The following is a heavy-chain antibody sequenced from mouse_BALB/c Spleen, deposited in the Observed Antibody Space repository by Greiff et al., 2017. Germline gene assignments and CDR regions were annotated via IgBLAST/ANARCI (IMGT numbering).Heavy chain of an antibody. V-gene: IGHV2-2*02. CDR3: ARNRRGWLLRAMDY. Sequence: QVQLKESGPGLVQPSQSLSITCTVSGFSLTSYGVHWVRQSPGKGLEWLGVIWSGGSTDYNAAFISRLSISKDNSKSQVFFKMNSLQANDTAIYYCARNRRGWLLRAMDYWGQGTSVTVSS. CDR1: GFSLTSYG. CDR2: IWSGGST. J-gene: IGHJ4*01. D-gene: IGHD2-3*01.